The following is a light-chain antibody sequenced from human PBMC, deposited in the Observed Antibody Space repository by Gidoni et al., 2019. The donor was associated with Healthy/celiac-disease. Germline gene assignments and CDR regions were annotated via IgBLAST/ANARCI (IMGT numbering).Light chain of an antibody. CDR3: QAWDSSVV. CDR2: QDS. CDR1: KLGDKY. Sequence: SYELTQPHSVSVSPGQTASITCSGDKLGDKYACWYQQKPGQSPVLVICQDSTRPSEIHERFSGFNSGNTATLTISGTQAMDEADYYCQAWDSSVVFGGGTKLTVL. J-gene: IGLJ2*01. V-gene: IGLV3-1*01.